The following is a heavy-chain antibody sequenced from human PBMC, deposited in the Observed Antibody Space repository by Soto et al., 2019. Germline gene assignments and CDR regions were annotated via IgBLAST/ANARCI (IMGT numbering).Heavy chain of an antibody. J-gene: IGHJ5*02. D-gene: IGHD3-3*01. Sequence: QVQLVQSGAEVKKPGASVKVSCKASGYTFTSYYMHWVRQAPGQGLEWMGIINPSGGSTSYAQKFQGRVTMTRDTSTSTVYMELSSLRSEDTAVYYCARVSRITIFRGWFDPWGQGTLVTVSS. CDR3: ARVSRITIFRGWFDP. CDR2: INPSGGST. CDR1: GYTFTSYY. V-gene: IGHV1-46*01.